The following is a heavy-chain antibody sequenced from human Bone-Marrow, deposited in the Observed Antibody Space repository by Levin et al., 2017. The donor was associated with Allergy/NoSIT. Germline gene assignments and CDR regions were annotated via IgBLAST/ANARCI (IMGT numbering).Heavy chain of an antibody. D-gene: IGHD1-26*01. CDR1: GFTFEDYG. Sequence: GGSLRLSCEASGFTFEDYGMHWVRQVPGKGLQWVSGITAKSDNIGYADSVKGRFTVSRDNAKKSLFLQMNSLRPEDTALYYCAKVRAAASGAGYFDSWGQGTWVTVSS. J-gene: IGHJ4*02. CDR3: AKVRAAASGAGYFDS. CDR2: ITAKSDNI. V-gene: IGHV3-9*01.